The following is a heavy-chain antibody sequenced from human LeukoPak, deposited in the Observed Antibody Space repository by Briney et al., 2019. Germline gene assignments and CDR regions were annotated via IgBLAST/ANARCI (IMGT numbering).Heavy chain of an antibody. D-gene: IGHD7-27*01. CDR1: GFTFSSYA. CDR3: AKAQLGPGAYGMDV. J-gene: IGHJ6*02. CDR2: ISYDGSNK. Sequence: PGGSLRLSCAASGFTFSSYAMHWVRQAPGKGLEWVAVISYDGSNKYYADSVKGRFTISRDNSKNTLYLQMNSLRAEDTAVYYCAKAQLGPGAYGMDVWGQGTTVTVSS. V-gene: IGHV3-30*04.